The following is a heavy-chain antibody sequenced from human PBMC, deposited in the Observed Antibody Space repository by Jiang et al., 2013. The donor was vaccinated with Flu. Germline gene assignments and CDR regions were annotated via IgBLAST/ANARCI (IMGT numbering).Heavy chain of an antibody. J-gene: IGHJ4*02. CDR2: IYYTGRT. Sequence: LLKPSETLSLTCTVSGGSISEYYWSWIRQPPGKGLEWIAYIYYTGRTDYNPSLKSRVTISMDTSKNQFSLKLSPVTAADTAVYYCARLGLGDSGSFTPYFDYWGRGTLVTVSS. CDR1: GGSISEYY. CDR3: ARLGLGDSGSFTPYFDY. V-gene: IGHV4-59*01. D-gene: IGHD1-26*01.